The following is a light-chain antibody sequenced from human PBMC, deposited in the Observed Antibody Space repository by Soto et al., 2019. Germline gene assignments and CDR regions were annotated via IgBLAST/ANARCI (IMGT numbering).Light chain of an antibody. J-gene: IGLJ1*01. CDR3: SSYTSSSTYV. V-gene: IGLV2-14*01. CDR2: EVS. CDR1: SSVVGGYNY. Sequence: SVLTQPASVSGSPGQSITISCTGTSSVVGGYNYVSWYQQHPGKAPKLMIYEVSNRPSGVSNRFSGSKSGNTASLTISGLQAEDEADYYCSSYTSSSTYVFGTGTKGTVL.